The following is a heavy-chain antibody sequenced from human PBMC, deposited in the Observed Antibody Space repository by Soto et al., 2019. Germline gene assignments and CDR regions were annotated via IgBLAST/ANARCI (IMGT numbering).Heavy chain of an antibody. Sequence: QLQLQESGPGLVKPSETLSLTCTVSGGSISSSTYYWSWIRQPPGQGLEWIGNIYYGGSPYYNPSLKSRVTVSVDTSKNQFSLKLSSVTAADTAVYYCARQSGSGYYTVAYWGQGTLVTVSS. J-gene: IGHJ4*02. CDR3: ARQSGSGYYTVAY. D-gene: IGHD3-22*01. CDR1: GGSISSSTYY. CDR2: IYYGGSP. V-gene: IGHV4-39*01.